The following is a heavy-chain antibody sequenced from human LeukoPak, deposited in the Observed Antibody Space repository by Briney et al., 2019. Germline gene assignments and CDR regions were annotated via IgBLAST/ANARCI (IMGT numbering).Heavy chain of an antibody. V-gene: IGHV3-74*01. D-gene: IGHD2-15*01. CDR2: INSDGSST. J-gene: IGHJ6*03. CDR1: GFTFSNYW. Sequence: GGSLRLSCAASGFTFSNYWMHWVRQAPGKGLVWVSRINSDGSSTSYADSVKGRFTISSDNAKNTLYLQLNSLRAEDTAVYYSARGGFCSGGSCPVDYYYYMDVWGKGTTVTVSS. CDR3: ARGGFCSGGSCPVDYYYYMDV.